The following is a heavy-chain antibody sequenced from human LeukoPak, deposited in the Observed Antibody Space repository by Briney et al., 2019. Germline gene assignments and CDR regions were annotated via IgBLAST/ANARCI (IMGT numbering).Heavy chain of an antibody. CDR1: GRSISGYY. CDR2: VNHSGTT. D-gene: IGHD3-10*01. Sequence: SETLSLTCAVYGRSISGYYWSWVRQPPGKGLEWMGEVNHSGTTSYNPSLKSRVTISADTSKNQFSLRMTSLTATGIAVYYCARGSRGVIITTNYYNMDVWGPGTTVTVSS. J-gene: IGHJ6*03. V-gene: IGHV4-34*01. CDR3: ARGSRGVIITTNYYNMDV.